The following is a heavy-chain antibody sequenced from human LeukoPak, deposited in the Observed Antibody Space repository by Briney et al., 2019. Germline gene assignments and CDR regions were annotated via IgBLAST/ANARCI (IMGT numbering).Heavy chain of an antibody. D-gene: IGHD3-22*01. J-gene: IGHJ4*02. CDR1: GYTLTELS. V-gene: IGHV1-24*01. CDR3: ATDLRYYDSSGYYSFDY. Sequence: VKVSCKVSGYTLTELSMHWVRQAPGKGLEWMGGFDPEDGETIYAQKFQGRVTMTEDTSTDTAYMELSSLRSEDTAVYYCATDLRYYDSSGYYSFDYWGQGTLVTVSS. CDR2: FDPEDGET.